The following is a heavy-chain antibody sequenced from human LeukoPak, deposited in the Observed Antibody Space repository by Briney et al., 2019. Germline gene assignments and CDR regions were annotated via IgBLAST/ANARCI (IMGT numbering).Heavy chain of an antibody. Sequence: SETLSLTCTVSGGSISSYYWSWIRQPPGKGLEWIGYIYYSGSTNYNPSLKSRVTISVDTSKNQFSLKLSSVTAADTAVYYCARGLKEYSHSYYYCMDVWGKGTTVTVSS. CDR1: GGSISSYY. CDR3: ARGLKEYSHSYYYCMDV. CDR2: IYYSGST. D-gene: IGHD6-6*01. V-gene: IGHV4-59*01. J-gene: IGHJ6*03.